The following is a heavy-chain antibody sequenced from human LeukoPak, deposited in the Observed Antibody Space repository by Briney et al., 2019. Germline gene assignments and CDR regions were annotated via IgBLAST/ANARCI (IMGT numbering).Heavy chain of an antibody. D-gene: IGHD3-9*01. J-gene: IGHJ3*02. V-gene: IGHV4-39*07. CDR3: ARVAERTWLPYDAAFDI. CDR2: VYYPGST. Sequence: KPSETLSLTCTVSGDSISSSSYYWGWIRQPPGQGLEWIGSVYYPGSTYYNPSLKSRVTISVDTSKNQFSLRLTSVTAADTAVYYCARVAERTWLPYDAAFDIWGLGTMVTVSS. CDR1: GDSISSSSYY.